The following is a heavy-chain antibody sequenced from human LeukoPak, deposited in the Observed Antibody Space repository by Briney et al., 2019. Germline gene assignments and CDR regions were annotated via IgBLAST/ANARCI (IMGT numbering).Heavy chain of an antibody. Sequence: SVKVSCKASGGTFSSYAISWVRQAPGQGREWMGGIIPIFGTANYAQKFQGRVTITTDESTSTAYMELSSLRSEDTAVYYCAREPRSGYYPYYFDYWGQGTLVTVSS. CDR3: AREPRSGYYPYYFDY. J-gene: IGHJ4*02. V-gene: IGHV1-69*05. CDR1: GGTFSSYA. CDR2: IIPIFGTA. D-gene: IGHD3-22*01.